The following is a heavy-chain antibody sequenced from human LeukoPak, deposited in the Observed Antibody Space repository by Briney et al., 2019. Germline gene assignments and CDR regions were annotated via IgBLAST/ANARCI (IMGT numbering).Heavy chain of an antibody. Sequence: GGSLRLSCAASGFTFSSYSMNWVRHAPGKGVEGVSSISSSSSYIYYADSVKGRFTISRDNAKNSLYLQMNSLRAEDTAVYYCARASSGNDAFDIWGQGTMVTVSS. CDR1: GFTFSSYS. D-gene: IGHD1-14*01. J-gene: IGHJ3*02. CDR2: ISSSSSYI. V-gene: IGHV3-21*01. CDR3: ARASSGNDAFDI.